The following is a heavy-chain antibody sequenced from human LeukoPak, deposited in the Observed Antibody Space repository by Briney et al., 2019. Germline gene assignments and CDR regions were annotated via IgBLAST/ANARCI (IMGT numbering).Heavy chain of an antibody. CDR2: IYHSGST. V-gene: IGHV4-59*12. CDR3: ARDRLVVAAKVYYYYGMDV. CDR1: GGSISTYY. Sequence: SETLSLTCTVSGGSISTYYWNWIRQPPGKGLEWIGYIYHSGSTNYNPSLKSRVTISVDTSKNQFSLKLSSVTAADTAVYYCARDRLVVAAKVYYYYGMDVWGQGTTVTVSS. J-gene: IGHJ6*02. D-gene: IGHD2-15*01.